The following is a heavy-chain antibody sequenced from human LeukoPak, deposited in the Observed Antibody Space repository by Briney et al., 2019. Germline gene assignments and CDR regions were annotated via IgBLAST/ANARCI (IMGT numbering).Heavy chain of an antibody. D-gene: IGHD2-2*01. CDR3: ARVGRDCSDINCYWADWFNP. Sequence: ASVKVSCKASGYTFSTYGITWVREAPEQGPEWLGWISGSTGSTHYTQAVQGRVTMTTDTSTATAYMELRSLRSDDTAIYYCARVGRDCSDINCYWADWFNPWGQGTLVIVSS. V-gene: IGHV1-18*01. J-gene: IGHJ5*02. CDR1: GYTFSTYG. CDR2: ISGSTGST.